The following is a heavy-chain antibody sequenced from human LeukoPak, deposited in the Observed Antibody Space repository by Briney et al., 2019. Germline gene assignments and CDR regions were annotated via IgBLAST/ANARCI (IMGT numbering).Heavy chain of an antibody. V-gene: IGHV3-48*01. CDR1: GFTFSTYN. CDR3: ARMAAASYFDY. J-gene: IGHJ4*02. Sequence: GGSLRLSCAASGFTFSTYNMNWVRQAPGKGLEWVSYISYSSSNIYYADSVKGRFTISRDYAKNSLYLQMNSLRAEDTAVYYCARMAAASYFDYWGRGTLVTVSS. D-gene: IGHD6-13*01. CDR2: ISYSSSNI.